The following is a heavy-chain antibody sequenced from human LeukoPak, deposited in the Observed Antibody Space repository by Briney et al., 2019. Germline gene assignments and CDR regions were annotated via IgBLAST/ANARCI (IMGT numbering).Heavy chain of an antibody. CDR3: AKAAAAGLKGPYYFDY. CDR1: GFTFSSYG. D-gene: IGHD6-13*01. CDR2: ISYDGSNK. Sequence: GGSLRLSCAASGFTFSSYGMHWVRQAPGKGLEWVAVISYDGSNKYYADSVKGRFTISRDNSKNTLYLQMNSLRAEDTAVYYCAKAAAAGLKGPYYFDYWGQGTLVTVSS. V-gene: IGHV3-30*18. J-gene: IGHJ4*02.